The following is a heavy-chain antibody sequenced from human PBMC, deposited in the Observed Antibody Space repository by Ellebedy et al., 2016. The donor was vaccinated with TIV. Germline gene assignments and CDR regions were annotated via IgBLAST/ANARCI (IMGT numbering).Heavy chain of an antibody. V-gene: IGHV3-30-3*01. D-gene: IGHD4-11*01. CDR1: GFSFSNCP. Sequence: GESLKISXAASGFSFSNCPMHWVRQAPGEGLAWVAVISYDGSNKYYADSVKGRFTISRDNSKNTLYLQMNSLRAEDTAVYYCARGGDYMGYYYYYMDVWGEGTTATVSS. J-gene: IGHJ6*03. CDR3: ARGGDYMGYYYYYMDV. CDR2: ISYDGSNK.